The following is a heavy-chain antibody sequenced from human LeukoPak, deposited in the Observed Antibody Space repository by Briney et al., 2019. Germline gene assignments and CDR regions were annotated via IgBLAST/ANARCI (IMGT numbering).Heavy chain of an antibody. CDR1: GYSFTSYW. CDR3: ARRGENYYGSGSYPSNWFDP. V-gene: IGHV5-51*01. J-gene: IGHJ5*02. Sequence: GESLKISCKGSGYSFTSYWIGWVRQMPGKGLEWMGIIYPGDSDTRYSPSFQGQVTISADKSISTAYLQWSSLKASDTAMYYCARRGENYYGSGSYPSNWFDPWGQGTLVTVSS. CDR2: IYPGDSDT. D-gene: IGHD3-10*01.